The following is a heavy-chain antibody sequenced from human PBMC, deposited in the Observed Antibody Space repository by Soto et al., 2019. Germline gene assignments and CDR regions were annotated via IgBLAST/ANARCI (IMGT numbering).Heavy chain of an antibody. CDR3: AGLSESYYPDDY. D-gene: IGHD1-26*01. V-gene: IGHV3-33*01. Sequence: QVQLVESGGGVVQPGRSLRLSCAASGFTFSSYGMHWVRQAPGKGLEWVAVIWYDGSNKYYADSVKGRFTISRDNSKNTLYLQMNSLRAEDTAVYYCAGLSESYYPDDYWGQGTMVTVSS. CDR1: GFTFSSYG. J-gene: IGHJ4*02. CDR2: IWYDGSNK.